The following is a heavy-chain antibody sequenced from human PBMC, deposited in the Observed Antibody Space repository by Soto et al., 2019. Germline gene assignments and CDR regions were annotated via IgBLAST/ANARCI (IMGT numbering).Heavy chain of an antibody. CDR1: GGSISSSSYY. J-gene: IGHJ4*02. Sequence: SETLSLTCTVSGGSISSSSYYWGWIRQPPGKGLEWIGSIYYSGSTYYNPSLKSRVTISVDTSKNQFSLKLSSVTAADTAVYYCARGSLTIFGVVICDYWGQG. CDR2: IYYSGST. V-gene: IGHV4-39*01. D-gene: IGHD3-3*01. CDR3: ARGSLTIFGVVICDY.